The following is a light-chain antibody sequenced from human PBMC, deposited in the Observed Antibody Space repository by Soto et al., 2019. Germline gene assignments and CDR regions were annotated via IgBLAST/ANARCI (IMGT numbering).Light chain of an antibody. CDR3: QQCNSYSWT. CDR2: DAS. Sequence: DIQMTQSPSTLSASVGDRVTITCRASQSISSWLAWYQQKPGKAPTLMIYDASSLESGVPSRFSGSGSGTEFTLTISSLQPDDVATYYCQQCNSYSWTFGQGTKVDI. CDR1: QSISSW. V-gene: IGKV1-5*01. J-gene: IGKJ1*01.